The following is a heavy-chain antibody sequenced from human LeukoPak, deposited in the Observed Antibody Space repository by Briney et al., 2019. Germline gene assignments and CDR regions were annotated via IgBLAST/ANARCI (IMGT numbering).Heavy chain of an antibody. CDR2: IQQDGSRK. CDR1: GFTFNSYW. V-gene: IGHV3-7*01. Sequence: GGSLRLSCVASGFTFNSYWMSWVRQAPGKGLQWVANIQQDGSRKYYVDSVKGRFTISRDNAKNSLYLQMNSLRAEDTAVYYCVRDDWNTHFDYWGQGSLVTVSS. J-gene: IGHJ4*02. D-gene: IGHD1-1*01. CDR3: VRDDWNTHFDY.